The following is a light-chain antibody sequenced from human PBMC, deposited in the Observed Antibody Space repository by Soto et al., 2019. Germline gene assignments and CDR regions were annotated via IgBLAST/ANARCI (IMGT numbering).Light chain of an antibody. Sequence: QSVLAQPPSVSGAPGQTVTISCTGSSSNIGAGYDLHWYQQLPGTAPKLLLYGNSNRPSGVPDRFSGSKSGTSASLAITGLQAEDEADYYCQSYDNSLSAYVFGTGTKRTVL. V-gene: IGLV1-40*01. J-gene: IGLJ1*01. CDR2: GNS. CDR3: QSYDNSLSAYV. CDR1: SSNIGAGYD.